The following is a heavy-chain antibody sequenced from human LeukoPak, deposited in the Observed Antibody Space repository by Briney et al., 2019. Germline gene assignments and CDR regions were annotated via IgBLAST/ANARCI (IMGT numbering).Heavy chain of an antibody. J-gene: IGHJ6*02. Sequence: SETLSLTCTVSGGSISSGDYYWSWIRQPPGKSLEWIGYIYYSGSTYYNPSLKSRVTISVDTSKNQFSLKLSSVTAADTAVYYCARESDYYYYGMDVWGQGTTVTVSS. V-gene: IGHV4-30-4*01. CDR1: GGSISSGDYY. CDR3: ARESDYYYYGMDV. CDR2: IYYSGST.